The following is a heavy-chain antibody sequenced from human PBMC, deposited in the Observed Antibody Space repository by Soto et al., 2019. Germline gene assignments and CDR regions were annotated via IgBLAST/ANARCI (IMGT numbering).Heavy chain of an antibody. D-gene: IGHD5-18*01. CDR3: ARSSRGYAYGALDY. V-gene: IGHV4-59*01. J-gene: IGHJ4*02. CDR1: GDSMSSYY. CDR2: IYDSGST. Sequence: SETLSLTCTASGDSMSSYYWSWIRQFPGKGLEWIGYIYDSGSTNYNPSLRSRVTISVDTSMNQLFLNLRSVIAADTAVYYCARSSRGYAYGALDYWGQGTLVTVSS.